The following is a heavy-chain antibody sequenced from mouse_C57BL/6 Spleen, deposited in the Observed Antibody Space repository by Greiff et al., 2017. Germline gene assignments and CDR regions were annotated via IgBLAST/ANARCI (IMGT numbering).Heavy chain of an antibody. CDR2: IDPSDSET. CDR1: GYTFTSYW. CDR3: ARSYYYGSSCGYFDV. V-gene: IGHV1-52*01. J-gene: IGHJ1*03. Sequence: QVQLQQPGAELVRPGSSVKLSCKASGYTFTSYWMHWVKQRPIQGLEWIGNIDPSDSETHYNQKFKDKATLTVDKSSSTAYMQLSSLTSEDSAVYYCARSYYYGSSCGYFDVWGKGTTVTVSS. D-gene: IGHD1-1*01.